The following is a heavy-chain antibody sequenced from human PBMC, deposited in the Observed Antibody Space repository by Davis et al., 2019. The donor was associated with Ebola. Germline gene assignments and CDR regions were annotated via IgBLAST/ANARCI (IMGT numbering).Heavy chain of an antibody. CDR2: IYTSGST. D-gene: IGHD2-2*02. J-gene: IGHJ6*02. CDR3: ARLDIVVVPAATPPTVYYYYGMDV. Sequence: PSETLSLTCTVSGGSISSYYWSWIRQPAGKGLEWIGRIYTSGSTNYNPSLKSRVTMSVDTSKNQFSLKLSSVTAADTAVYYCARLDIVVVPAATPPTVYYYYGMDVWGQGTTVTVSS. CDR1: GGSISSYY. V-gene: IGHV4-4*07.